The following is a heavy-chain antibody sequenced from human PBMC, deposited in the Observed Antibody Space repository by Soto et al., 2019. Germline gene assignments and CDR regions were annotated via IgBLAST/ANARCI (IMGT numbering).Heavy chain of an antibody. D-gene: IGHD6-13*01. J-gene: IGHJ4*02. CDR3: ARGGVSSWDGFDY. CDR1: GASITSDHW. V-gene: IGHV4-4*02. Sequence: QVHLQESGPGLVKPSGTLSLTCAVSGASITSDHWCNWVRQPPGKGLEWIGEIWHSGRTNYSPSLKSRVTISMDKSKNQFSLKLSSVTAADTALYYCARGGVSSWDGFDYWGQGTLVAVSS. CDR2: IWHSGRT.